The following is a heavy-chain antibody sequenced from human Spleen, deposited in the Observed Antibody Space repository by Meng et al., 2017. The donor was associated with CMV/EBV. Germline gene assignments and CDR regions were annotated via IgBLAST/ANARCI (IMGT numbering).Heavy chain of an antibody. CDR1: GFTFSSYS. CDR3: ATGDSSGYLGLGEP. D-gene: IGHD3-22*01. Sequence: GGSLRLSCAASGFTFSSYSMNWVRQAPGKGPEWVSYISSSSNTIYYADSVEGRFTISRDNAKNSLFLQMHSLRDEDTAVYYCATGDSSGYLGLGEPWGQGTLVTVSS. J-gene: IGHJ5*02. CDR2: ISSSSNTI. V-gene: IGHV3-48*02.